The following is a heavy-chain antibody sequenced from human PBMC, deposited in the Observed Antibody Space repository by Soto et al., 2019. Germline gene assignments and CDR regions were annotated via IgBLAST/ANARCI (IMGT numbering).Heavy chain of an antibody. D-gene: IGHD3-22*01. J-gene: IGHJ4*02. V-gene: IGHV4-39*01. CDR3: AGIFPYVSSDYHLNY. Sequence: SETLSLTCTVSGVSISSSSSYWGWIRKTPGKGLEWVGSIYYLGNTYFNTSLGGRVSISVDKSKIQFSLKLNSVTAADTAVFYCAGIFPYVSSDYHLNYLGQGTLVTVSS. CDR1: GVSISSSSSY. CDR2: IYYLGNT.